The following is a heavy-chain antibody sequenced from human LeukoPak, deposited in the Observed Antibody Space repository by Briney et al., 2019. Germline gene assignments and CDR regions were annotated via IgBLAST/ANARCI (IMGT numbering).Heavy chain of an antibody. V-gene: IGHV1-69*01. J-gene: IGHJ4*02. D-gene: IGHD3-22*01. CDR1: GGTFSSYA. CDR2: IIPIFGTA. CDR3: ARGSLRVFYYGSSGYYGGFDY. Sequence: GASVKVSCKASGGTFSSYAISWVRQAPGQGLEWMGGIIPIFGTANYAQKFQGRVTITADESTSTAYMELSSLRSEDTAVYYCARGSLRVFYYGSSGYYGGFDYWGQGTLVTVSS.